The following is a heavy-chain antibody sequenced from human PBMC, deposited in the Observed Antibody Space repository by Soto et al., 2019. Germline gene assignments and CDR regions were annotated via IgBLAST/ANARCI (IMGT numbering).Heavy chain of an antibody. Sequence: GGSLRLSCAASGFTFSSYAMSWVRQAPGKGLEWVSAISGSGGSTYYADSVKGRFTISRDNSKNTLYLQMNSLRAEDTAVYYCANPYGDYVYFDYWGQGTLVTVSS. D-gene: IGHD4-17*01. CDR2: ISGSGGST. V-gene: IGHV3-23*01. CDR3: ANPYGDYVYFDY. CDR1: GFTFSSYA. J-gene: IGHJ4*02.